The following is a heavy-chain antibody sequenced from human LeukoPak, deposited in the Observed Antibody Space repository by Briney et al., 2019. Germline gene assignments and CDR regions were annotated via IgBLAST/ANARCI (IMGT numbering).Heavy chain of an antibody. CDR2: IKEDGSEK. Sequence: GGSLRLSCAASGLSFNSYWMSWVRQAPGKGLEWVAKIKEDGSEKYYVDSVKGRFTISRDNARNSLYLQMNSLRAEDAAVYCCVRDHQWTFDYWGQGTLVTVSS. CDR1: GLSFNSYW. J-gene: IGHJ4*02. D-gene: IGHD6-19*01. CDR3: VRDHQWTFDY. V-gene: IGHV3-7*04.